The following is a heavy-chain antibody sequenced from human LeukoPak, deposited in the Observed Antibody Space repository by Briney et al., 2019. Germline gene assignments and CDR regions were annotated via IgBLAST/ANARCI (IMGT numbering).Heavy chain of an antibody. CDR3: ARGDIVVVPADY. CDR1: GGSISSSSYY. Sequence: SETLSLTCTVSGGSISSSSYYWGWIRQPPGKGLEWNGSIYYSGSTYYNPSLKGRVTISVDTSKNQFSLKLSSVTAADTAVYYCARGDIVVVPADYWGQGTLVTVSS. D-gene: IGHD2-2*01. J-gene: IGHJ4*02. V-gene: IGHV4-39*01. CDR2: IYYSGST.